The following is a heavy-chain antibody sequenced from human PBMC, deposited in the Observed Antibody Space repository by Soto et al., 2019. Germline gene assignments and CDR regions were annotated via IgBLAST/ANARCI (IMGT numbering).Heavy chain of an antibody. CDR2: IYYSGST. V-gene: IGHV4-31*02. CDR3: AREGPSITGTINYYYYYGMDV. D-gene: IGHD1-20*01. J-gene: IGHJ6*02. Sequence: PSEALSLNYTVTVGYIRSGGYYWSWIRQHPWKGIDWIGYIYYSGSTYYNPSLKSRVTISVDTSKNQFSLKLSSVTAADTAVYYCAREGPSITGTINYYYYYGMDVWGQGTTVTVSS. CDR1: VGYIRSGGYY.